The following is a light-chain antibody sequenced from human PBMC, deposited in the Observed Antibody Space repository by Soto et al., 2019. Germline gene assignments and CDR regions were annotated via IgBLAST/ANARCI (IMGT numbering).Light chain of an antibody. CDR2: DAS. CDR3: QQSYRCPYT. Sequence: DLQMSQSPSAQSASVGDRVTVTCRASQTVTDYLTWYQQKPGKAPKLLIYDASTLESGVPSRFSGSGSGTEFTLTIISLQPEDFATYYCQQSYRCPYTLGRGTKV. CDR1: QTVTDY. V-gene: IGKV1-39*01. J-gene: IGKJ4*02.